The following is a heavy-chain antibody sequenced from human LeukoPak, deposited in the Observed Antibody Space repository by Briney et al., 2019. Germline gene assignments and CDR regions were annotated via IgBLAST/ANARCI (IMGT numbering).Heavy chain of an antibody. J-gene: IGHJ6*04. CDR2: ISLSSGAI. Sequence: GGSLRLSCAASGFAFSSYSMTWVRQDPGKGLEWVSYISLSSGAIYYVDSVKGRFTISRDNAKNSLYLQMNSLRAEDTAVYYCAELGITMIGGVWGKGTTVTISS. CDR3: AELGITMIGGV. D-gene: IGHD3-10*02. CDR1: GFAFSSYS. V-gene: IGHV3-48*04.